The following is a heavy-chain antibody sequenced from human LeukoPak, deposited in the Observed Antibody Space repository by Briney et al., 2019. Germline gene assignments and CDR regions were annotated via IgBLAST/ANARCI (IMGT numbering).Heavy chain of an antibody. Sequence: PGGSLRLSCAASGFTFSRFSMNWVREAPGKGLEWVSYISSGSSTIYYADSVKGRFTISRDNANNSLYLQMNSLRDEDTAVYYCARAFGYFPDYSGQGTLVTVSS. D-gene: IGHD2/OR15-2a*01. V-gene: IGHV3-48*02. CDR1: GFTFSRFS. J-gene: IGHJ4*02. CDR2: ISSGSSTI. CDR3: ARAFGYFPDY.